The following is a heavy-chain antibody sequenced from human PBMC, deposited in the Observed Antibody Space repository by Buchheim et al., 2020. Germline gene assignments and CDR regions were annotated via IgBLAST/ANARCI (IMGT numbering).Heavy chain of an antibody. CDR3: AKGGAGYLSTTSCSPYYYGLDV. Sequence: EVQLLESGGGLVKPGGSVRLSCAASGFTFSSYAMSWVRQAPGKGLEWVSAISGSGGSTHYADSVKGRFNISRDNSKNTQYLQMNSLRAEDTAVYYCAKGGAGYLSTTSCSPYYYGLDVWGQGTT. V-gene: IGHV3-23*01. D-gene: IGHD2-2*01. CDR2: ISGSGGST. J-gene: IGHJ6*02. CDR1: GFTFSSYA.